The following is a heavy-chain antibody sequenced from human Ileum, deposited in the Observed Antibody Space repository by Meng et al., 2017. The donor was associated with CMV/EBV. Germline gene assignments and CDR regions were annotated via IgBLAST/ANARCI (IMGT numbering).Heavy chain of an antibody. Sequence: ESMKISCAACGFTFHNYAMRWVRQAAGKGLERGGSNSGAGSRDYGDTVKGRFTISRDKSRNTVYLEINNLRDDDTAEYFCAKEPHIKVFGNYYHGMDVWGQGTTVTVSS. V-gene: IGHV3-23*02. D-gene: IGHD3-3*01. J-gene: IGHJ6*02. CDR1: GFTFHNYA. CDR3: AKEPHIKVFGNYYHGMDV. CDR2: NSGAGSR.